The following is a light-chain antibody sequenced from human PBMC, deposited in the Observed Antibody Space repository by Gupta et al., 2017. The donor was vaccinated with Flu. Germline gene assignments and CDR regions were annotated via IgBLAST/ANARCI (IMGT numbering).Light chain of an antibody. J-gene: IGKJ3*01. V-gene: IGKV3-20*01. CDR1: QSVSSSY. CDR2: GAS. Sequence: TLSLSPGVGATLSCRASQSVSSSYIAWYQQKPGQAPRLLIYGASSRATGIPDRFSGSGSGTDFTLTISRLEPEDFAGYYCQQYGNSPRFTFGPGTKVDIK. CDR3: QQYGNSPRFT.